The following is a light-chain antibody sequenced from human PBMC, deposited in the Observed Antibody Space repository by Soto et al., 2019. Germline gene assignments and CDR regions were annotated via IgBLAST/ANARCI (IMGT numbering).Light chain of an antibody. V-gene: IGKV3-11*01. CDR1: QSVSSY. CDR3: QQRSNWPSIT. J-gene: IGKJ5*01. CDR2: DAS. Sequence: EIVLTQSPATLSLSPGERATLSCRASQSVSSYLAWYQQKPGQAPRLLIYDASNRATGIPARFSGSGSGTDFTLTISSLVPEDFAVYYCQQRSNWPSITFGQGTRLEIK.